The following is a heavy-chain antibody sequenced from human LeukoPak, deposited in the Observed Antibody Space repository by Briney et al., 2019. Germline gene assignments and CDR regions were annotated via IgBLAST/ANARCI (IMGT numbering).Heavy chain of an antibody. J-gene: IGHJ5*02. Sequence: ASVKVSCKASGGTFSSYAINWVRQASGQGLEWMGWMNPNSGDTGYAQRFQGRVTMTRDTSKTTAYLELSSLRSEDTAVCYCARVGISSDNWFDPWGQGTLVTVSS. CDR3: ARVGISSDNWFDP. CDR1: GGTFSSYA. CDR2: MNPNSGDT. D-gene: IGHD3-22*01. V-gene: IGHV1-8*02.